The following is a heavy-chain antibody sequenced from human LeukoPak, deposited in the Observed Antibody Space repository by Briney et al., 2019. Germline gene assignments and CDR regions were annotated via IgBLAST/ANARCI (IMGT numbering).Heavy chain of an antibody. V-gene: IGHV4-39*01. J-gene: IGHJ4*02. D-gene: IGHD3-10*01. CDR1: GFTFSSYW. CDR3: ARPLMVRGVILFDY. CDR2: IYYSGST. Sequence: GSLRLSCAASGFTFSSYWMSWVRQPPGKGLEWIGSIYYSGSTYYNPSLKSRVTISVDTSKNQFSLKLSSVTAADTAVYYCARPLMVRGVILFDYWGQGTLVTVSS.